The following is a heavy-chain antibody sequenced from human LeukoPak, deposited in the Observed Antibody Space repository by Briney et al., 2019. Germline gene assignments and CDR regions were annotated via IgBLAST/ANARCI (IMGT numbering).Heavy chain of an antibody. V-gene: IGHV3-66*01. D-gene: IGHD3-10*01. Sequence: GGSLRLSCAASGFTVSSNYMSWVRQAPGKGLEWVSVIYSGGSTYYADSVKGRFTISRDNSKNTLYLQMNSLRAEDTAVYYCAGDYGSGSHLVDYWGQGTLVTVSS. CDR2: IYSGGST. CDR1: GFTVSSNY. J-gene: IGHJ4*02. CDR3: AGDYGSGSHLVDY.